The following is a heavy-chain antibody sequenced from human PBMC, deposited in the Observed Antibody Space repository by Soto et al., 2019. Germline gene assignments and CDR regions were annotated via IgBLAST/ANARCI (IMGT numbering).Heavy chain of an antibody. D-gene: IGHD6-6*01. CDR2: IYYSGST. V-gene: IGHV4-31*02. CDR1: GGTIRGGGYY. J-gene: IGHJ3*02. Sequence: QTLSVTWTVSGGTIRGGGYYWSWISQHPGKGLEWIGYIYYSGSTYYNPSLKSRVTISVDTSKNQFSLKLSSVTAADTAVYYCARDTTSAWQLVLGVGAFDIWGQGTMVTVSS. CDR3: ARDTTSAWQLVLGVGAFDI.